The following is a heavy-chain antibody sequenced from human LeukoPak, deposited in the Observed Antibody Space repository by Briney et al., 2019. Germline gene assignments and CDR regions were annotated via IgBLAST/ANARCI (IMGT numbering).Heavy chain of an antibody. CDR2: ISAYNGNT. D-gene: IGHD4-17*01. V-gene: IGHV1-18*01. Sequence: ASVKVSCKASGYTYTSYGISWVRQAPGQGREWMGWISAYNGNTNDAQKLQGRVSMTTDTSTSTAYMELRSLRSDDTAVYYCARDNLLDYLDLGYWGQGTLVTVSS. CDR1: GYTYTSYG. CDR3: ARDNLLDYLDLGY. J-gene: IGHJ4*02.